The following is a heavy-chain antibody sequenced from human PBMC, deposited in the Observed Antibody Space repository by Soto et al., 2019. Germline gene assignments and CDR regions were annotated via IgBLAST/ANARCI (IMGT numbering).Heavy chain of an antibody. J-gene: IGHJ6*02. CDR1: GSSIISSNW. Sequence: SETLSLTSDGSGSSIISSNWWRWVRQPPGKWLEWIGEIYHSGSTTYNPSLKSRVTISVDKSKNQFSLKLSSVTAADTAVYYCASVRGGYYYAMDVWGQGTTVTVSS. CDR3: ASVRGGYYYAMDV. CDR2: IYHSGST. V-gene: IGHV4-4*02. D-gene: IGHD3-10*02.